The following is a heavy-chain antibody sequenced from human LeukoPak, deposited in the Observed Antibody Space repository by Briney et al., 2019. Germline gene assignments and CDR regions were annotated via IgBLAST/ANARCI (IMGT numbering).Heavy chain of an antibody. CDR3: ATRPSYCSSTSCYQGDWFDP. CDR1: GYTLTELS. V-gene: IGHV1-24*01. J-gene: IGHJ5*02. D-gene: IGHD2-2*01. CDR2: FDPEDGET. Sequence: ASVKVSCKVSGYTLTELSMHWVRQAPGEGLEWMGGFDPEDGETIYAQKFQGRVTMTEDTSTDTAYMELSSLRSEDTAVYYCATRPSYCSSTSCYQGDWFDPWGQGTLVTVSS.